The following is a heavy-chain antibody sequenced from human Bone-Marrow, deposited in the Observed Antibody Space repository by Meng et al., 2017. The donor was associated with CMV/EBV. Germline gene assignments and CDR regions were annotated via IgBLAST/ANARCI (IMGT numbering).Heavy chain of an antibody. J-gene: IGHJ6*02. D-gene: IGHD3-10*01. V-gene: IGHV3-74*01. CDR2: INSAGSST. Sequence: GESLKISCAASGFTFSTYWMHWVRQAPGKGLVWVSRINSAGSSTSYADSVKGRFTISRDNAKNTLYLQMNSLRAEDTAVYYCTRDFPSYYYESGRYSGGMDVWGQGTTVTVSS. CDR3: TRDFPSYYYESGRYSGGMDV. CDR1: GFTFSTYW.